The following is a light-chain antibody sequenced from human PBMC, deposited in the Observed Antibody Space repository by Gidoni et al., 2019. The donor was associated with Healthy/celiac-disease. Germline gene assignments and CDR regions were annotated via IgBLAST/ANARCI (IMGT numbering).Light chain of an antibody. V-gene: IGKV1-27*01. Sequence: DIQLTQSPSSLSASVGDRVTITCRVSQGISSYLNWYRQKPGKVPKLLIYSASNMQSGVPSRFSSSRSGTNYTLTISSLQPEDVATYYDRRTYNTPPFTFGPGTKVDIK. CDR3: RRTYNTPPFT. CDR2: SAS. J-gene: IGKJ3*01. CDR1: QGISSY.